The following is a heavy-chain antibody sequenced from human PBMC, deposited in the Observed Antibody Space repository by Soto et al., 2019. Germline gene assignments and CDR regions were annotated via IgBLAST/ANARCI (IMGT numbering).Heavy chain of an antibody. CDR3: AKAGGTIFGVVILAFDY. D-gene: IGHD3-3*01. CDR1: GFTFSNYA. CDR2: ISGSGGST. J-gene: IGHJ4*02. Sequence: PGGSLRLSCAASGFTFSNYAMSWVRQAPGKGLEWVSTISGSGGSTYYADSVKGRFTISRDNSKNTLYLQMNSLRAEDTAVYYCAKAGGTIFGVVILAFDYWGQGTLVTVSS. V-gene: IGHV3-23*01.